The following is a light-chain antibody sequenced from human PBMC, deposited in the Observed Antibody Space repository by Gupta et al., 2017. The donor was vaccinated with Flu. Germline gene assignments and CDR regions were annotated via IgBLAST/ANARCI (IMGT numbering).Light chain of an antibody. CDR3: SSYTSSSTLGVV. V-gene: IGLV2-14*01. Sequence: SALTQPASVSGSPGQSITISCTGTSSDVGGYNSVSWYQQHPGKAPKLMIYEVSNRPSGVSNRFSGSKSGNTASLTISGLQAEDEADYYCSSYTSSSTLGVVFGGGTKLTVL. CDR2: EVS. CDR1: SSDVGGYNS. J-gene: IGLJ2*01.